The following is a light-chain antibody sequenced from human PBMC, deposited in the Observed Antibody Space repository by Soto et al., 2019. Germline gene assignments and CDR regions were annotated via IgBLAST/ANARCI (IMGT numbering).Light chain of an antibody. Sequence: DIVMTQSPLSLSVTPGEPASISCRSNQSLLHGNGYNYLDWYLQKPGQTPQLLIYLGSNRASGGPDRFSGSGSGTDFTIEINRVEAEHGGFYYCMQALQSAAFGPGTKVDIK. CDR1: QSLLHGNGYNY. CDR3: MQALQSAA. J-gene: IGKJ3*01. CDR2: LGS. V-gene: IGKV2-28*01.